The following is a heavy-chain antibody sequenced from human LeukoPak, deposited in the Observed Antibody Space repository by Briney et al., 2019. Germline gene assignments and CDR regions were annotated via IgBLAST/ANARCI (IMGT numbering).Heavy chain of an antibody. CDR1: GGSFSGYY. V-gene: IGHV4-59*12. J-gene: IGHJ4*02. CDR2: IYYSGGT. D-gene: IGHD3-10*01. Sequence: SETLSLTCAVYGGSFSGYYWSWIRQPPGKGLEWIGYIYYSGGTNYNPSLKSRVTISVDTSKNQFSLKLNSVTAADTAVYYCARFGSNPYYFDYWGQGTLVTVSS. CDR3: ARFGSNPYYFDY.